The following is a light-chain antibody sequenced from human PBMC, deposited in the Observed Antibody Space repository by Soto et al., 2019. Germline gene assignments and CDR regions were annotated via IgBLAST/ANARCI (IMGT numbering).Light chain of an antibody. CDR3: QQYNSYAKT. V-gene: IGKV1-5*01. CDR2: DAS. CDR1: QSISTW. J-gene: IGKJ1*01. Sequence: DIQMTQSPSTLSASVGDRVTITCRASQSISTWLAWYQQKPGKAPKVLMSDASSLESGVPSRFSGSGSGTEFTLTISSLQPDDFATYYCQQYNSYAKTFGLGTKVEIK.